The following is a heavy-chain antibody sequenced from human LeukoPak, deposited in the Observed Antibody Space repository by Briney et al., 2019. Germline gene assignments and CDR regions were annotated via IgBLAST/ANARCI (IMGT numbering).Heavy chain of an antibody. Sequence: SETLSLTCTVSGGSISSGSYYWTWIRQPAGKGLEWIGRIYITESANYNSPLESRVTILVDTSKNQFSLKLSSVTAADTAIYYCARSRERICTNPPCYVDLQATWGQGAPVTVSP. CDR1: GGSISSGSYY. J-gene: IGHJ1*01. CDR2: IYITESA. D-gene: IGHD2-8*01. V-gene: IGHV4-61*02. CDR3: ARSRERICTNPPCYVDLQAT.